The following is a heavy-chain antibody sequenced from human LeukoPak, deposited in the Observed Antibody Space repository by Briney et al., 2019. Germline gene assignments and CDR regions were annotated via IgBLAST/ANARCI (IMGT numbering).Heavy chain of an antibody. CDR1: GFTFSSYS. CDR2: ISSSSSTI. J-gene: IGHJ4*02. V-gene: IGHV3-48*04. D-gene: IGHD6-19*01. CDR3: ARAPGIAVAGSFDY. Sequence: GGSLRLSCAASGFTFSSYSMNWVRQAPGKGLEWVSYISSSSSTIYYADSVKGRFTISRDNAKNSLYLQMNSLRAEDTALYHCARAPGIAVAGSFDYWGQGTLVTVSS.